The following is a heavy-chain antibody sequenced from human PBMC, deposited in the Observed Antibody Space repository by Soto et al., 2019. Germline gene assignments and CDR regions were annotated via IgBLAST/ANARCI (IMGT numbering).Heavy chain of an antibody. Sequence: GESLKISCKGSGYSFTSYWIGWVRQMPGKGLEWMGIIYPGDSDTRYSPSFQGQVTISADKSISTAYLQWSSLKASDTAMYYCARVPSSSIAARPDPDHYYYGMDVWGQGTTVTVSS. CDR1: GYSFTSYW. D-gene: IGHD6-6*01. CDR2: IYPGDSDT. V-gene: IGHV5-51*01. J-gene: IGHJ6*02. CDR3: ARVPSSSIAARPDPDHYYYGMDV.